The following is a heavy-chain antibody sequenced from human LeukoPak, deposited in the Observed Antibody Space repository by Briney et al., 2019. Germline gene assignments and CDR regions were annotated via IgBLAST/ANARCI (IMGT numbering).Heavy chain of an antibody. V-gene: IGHV3-30*02. Sequence: GGSLRLSCAASGSSFSIYGMHWVRQAPGKGLEWVTFIRYDGSNKYYADSVKGRFTISRDNSKNTLYLQMNSLRAEDTAVYYCAKEGGGYDSSGADAFDIWGQGTMVTVSS. CDR1: GSSFSIYG. J-gene: IGHJ3*02. D-gene: IGHD3-22*01. CDR2: IRYDGSNK. CDR3: AKEGGGYDSSGADAFDI.